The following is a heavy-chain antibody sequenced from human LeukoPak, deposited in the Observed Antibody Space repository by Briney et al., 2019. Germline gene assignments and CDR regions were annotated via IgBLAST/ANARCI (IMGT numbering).Heavy chain of an antibody. D-gene: IGHD3-10*01. J-gene: IGHJ5*02. CDR2: IYDSGST. V-gene: IGHV4-39*01. CDR3: ARHYGP. Sequence: SEALSLTCTVSGGSIRSSYYYWGWIRQPPGKGLEWIGSIYDSGSTYYNPSLKSRVTISVDTSKNQFSLKLNSVTAADMAVYYCARHYGPWGQGTLVTVSS. CDR1: GGSIRSSYYY.